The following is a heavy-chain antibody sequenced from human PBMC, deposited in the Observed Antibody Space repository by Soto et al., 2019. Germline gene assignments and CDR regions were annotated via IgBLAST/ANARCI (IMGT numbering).Heavy chain of an antibody. CDR2: IYYSGST. Sequence: PSETLSLTCPVSGVSISSYYLSWIRQPPGKGLEWIGYIYYSGSTNYNPSLKSRVSISIDTSKNQFSLKLSSVTAADTAVYYCARAYGYYFDYWGQGTLVTVSS. CDR3: ARAYGYYFDY. V-gene: IGHV4-59*01. CDR1: GVSISSYY. J-gene: IGHJ4*02. D-gene: IGHD4-17*01.